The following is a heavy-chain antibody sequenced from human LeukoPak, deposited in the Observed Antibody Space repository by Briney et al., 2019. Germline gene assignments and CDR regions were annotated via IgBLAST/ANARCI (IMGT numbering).Heavy chain of an antibody. D-gene: IGHD3-3*01. CDR1: GGSISSSSYY. J-gene: IGHJ4*02. CDR2: IYYSGST. Sequence: SETLSLTCTVSGGSISSSSYYWGWIRQPPGKGLEWIGSIYYSGSTYYNPSLKSRVTISVDTSKNQFSLKLSSVTAADTAVYYCATRFLVPTYYFDYWGQGILVTVSS. CDR3: ATRFLVPTYYFDY. V-gene: IGHV4-39*01.